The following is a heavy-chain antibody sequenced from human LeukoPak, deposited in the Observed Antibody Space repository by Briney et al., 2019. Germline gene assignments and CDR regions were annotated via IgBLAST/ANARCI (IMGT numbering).Heavy chain of an antibody. J-gene: IGHJ4*02. V-gene: IGHV4-31*03. Sequence: SETLSLTCTVSGGSISSGGFYWSWIRQHPGKGLEWIGYIYYSGSTYYNPSLKSRVTISVDTSKNQFSLKLSSVTAADTAVYYCARGFVVVPAAIDSKGFDYWGQGTLVTVSS. CDR2: IYYSGST. CDR3: ARGFVVVPAAIDSKGFDY. CDR1: GGSISSGGFY. D-gene: IGHD2-2*01.